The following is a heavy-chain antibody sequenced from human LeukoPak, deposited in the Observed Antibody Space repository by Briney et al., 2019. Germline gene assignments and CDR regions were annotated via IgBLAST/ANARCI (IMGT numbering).Heavy chain of an antibody. CDR2: IYYSGST. CDR1: GCSISSSSYY. CDR3: ARLRPDYSSSWQGVGY. Sequence: RTSETLSLTCTVSGCSISSSSYYWGWIRQPPGKGLEWNGSIYYSGSTYYNPSLKSRVTISVDTSKNQFSLKLSSVTAADTAVYYCARLRPDYSSSWQGVGYWGQGILVTVSS. D-gene: IGHD6-13*01. J-gene: IGHJ4*02. V-gene: IGHV4-39*01.